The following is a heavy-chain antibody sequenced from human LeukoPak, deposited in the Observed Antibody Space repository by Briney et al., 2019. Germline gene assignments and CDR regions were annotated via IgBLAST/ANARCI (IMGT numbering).Heavy chain of an antibody. V-gene: IGHV5-51*01. CDR2: IYPGDSDT. D-gene: IGHD3-22*01. Sequence: AESLMISWIASYNSTARYLIGGVRQMPGKGLEWMGIIYPGDSDTRYSPSFQGQVTISADKSNSTAYLQWSSLKASDTAMYYCMRLRWYDYESSGYYWGDFDCWGQGTLVTVSS. J-gene: IGHJ4*02. CDR3: MRLRWYDYESSGYYWGDFDC. CDR1: YNSTARYL.